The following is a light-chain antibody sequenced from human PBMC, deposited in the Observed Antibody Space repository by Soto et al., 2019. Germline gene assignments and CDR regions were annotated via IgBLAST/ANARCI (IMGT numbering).Light chain of an antibody. J-gene: IGKJ1*01. CDR2: KAS. V-gene: IGKV1-5*03. CDR1: QTISSW. CDR3: QHYNSYSEA. Sequence: DIQMTQSPSTLPGSLGASVTITGRASQTISSWLAWYQRKPGKAPKLLIYKASTLKSGVPSRFSGSGSGTEFTLTISSLQPDDFATYYCQHYNSYSEAFGQGTKVDIK.